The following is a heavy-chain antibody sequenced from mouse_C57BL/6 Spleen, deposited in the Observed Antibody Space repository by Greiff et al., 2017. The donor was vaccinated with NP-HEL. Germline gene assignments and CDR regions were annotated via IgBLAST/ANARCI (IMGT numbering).Heavy chain of an antibody. CDR3: ARRYGSSRWWYFDV. D-gene: IGHD1-1*01. J-gene: IGHJ1*03. Sequence: QVQLKQSGAELARPGASVKLSCKASGYTFTSYGISWVKQRTGQGLEWIGEIYPRSGNTYYNEKFKGKATLTADKSSSTAYMELRSLTSEDSAVYFCARRYGSSRWWYFDVWGTGTTVTVSS. V-gene: IGHV1-81*01. CDR1: GYTFTSYG. CDR2: IYPRSGNT.